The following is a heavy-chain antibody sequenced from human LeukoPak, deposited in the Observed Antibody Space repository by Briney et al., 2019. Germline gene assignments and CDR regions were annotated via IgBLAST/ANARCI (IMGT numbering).Heavy chain of an antibody. CDR3: ARGGYYDSSGYSRH. V-gene: IGHV3-23*01. J-gene: IGHJ3*01. Sequence: GGSLRLSCAASGFTFSSYAMSWVRQAPGKGLEWVSAISGSGGSTYYADSVKGRFTISRDNAKNSLYLQMNSLRAEDTAVYYCARGGYYDSSGYSRHWGQGTMVTVSS. CDR1: GFTFSSYA. D-gene: IGHD3-22*01. CDR2: ISGSGGST.